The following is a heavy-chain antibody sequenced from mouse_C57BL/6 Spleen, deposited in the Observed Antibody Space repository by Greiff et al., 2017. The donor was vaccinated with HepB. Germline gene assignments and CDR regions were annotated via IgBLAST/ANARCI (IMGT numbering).Heavy chain of an antibody. D-gene: IGHD1-1*01. CDR2: IYPGSGST. CDR3: ARSDHYYGSPY. CDR1: GYTFTSYW. J-gene: IGHJ2*01. Sequence: VQLQQPGAELVKPGASVKMSCKASGYTFTSYWITWVKQRPGQGLEWIGDIYPGSGSTNYNEKFKSKATLTVDTSSSTAYTQLSSLTSEDSAVYYCARSDHYYGSPYWGQGTTLTVSS. V-gene: IGHV1-55*01.